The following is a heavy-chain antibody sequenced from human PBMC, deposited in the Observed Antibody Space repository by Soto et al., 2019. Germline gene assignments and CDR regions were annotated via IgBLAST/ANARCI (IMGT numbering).Heavy chain of an antibody. J-gene: IGHJ3*02. Sequence: ASVKVSCKASGYTFTSYDINWVRQATGQGLEWMGWMNPNSGNTGYAQKFQGRVTMTRNTSISTAYMELSSLRSEDTAVYYCARGFPVVLRFLEWLPSDAFDIWGQGTMVTVS. D-gene: IGHD3-3*01. CDR2: MNPNSGNT. CDR3: ARGFPVVLRFLEWLPSDAFDI. CDR1: GYTFTSYD. V-gene: IGHV1-8*01.